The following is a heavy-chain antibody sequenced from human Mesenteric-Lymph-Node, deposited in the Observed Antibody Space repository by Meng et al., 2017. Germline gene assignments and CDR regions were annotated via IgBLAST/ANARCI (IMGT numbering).Heavy chain of an antibody. CDR3: ARGGGCSSSSCDLDY. D-gene: IGHD2-2*01. CDR1: VASVRCGNW. V-gene: IGHV4-4*02. Sequence: VQRQELRQGLVRLSETSSLRCLVSVASVRCGNWWNWVRQPPGQGLEWIWDIYHSGSTNYNQSLKSRVTISVDKSKNQFSLKLSSVTAADTAMYYCARGGGCSSSSCDLDYWGQGVLVTVSS. J-gene: IGHJ4*02. CDR2: IYHSGST.